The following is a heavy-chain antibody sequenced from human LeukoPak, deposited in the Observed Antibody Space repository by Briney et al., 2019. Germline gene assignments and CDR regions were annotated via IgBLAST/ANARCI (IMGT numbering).Heavy chain of an antibody. CDR1: GLTFSSYT. D-gene: IGHD1-26*01. V-gene: IGHV3-23*01. CDR2: ISAGGGNK. CDR3: AVPQWELLN. J-gene: IGHJ4*02. Sequence: PGGSLRLSCAASGLTFSSYTMSWVRQAPGKGLEWVSAISAGGGNKYYADSVKGRFTISRDNSKSTLYLQMNSLRAEDTAVYSCAVPQWELLNWGQGTLVTVSS.